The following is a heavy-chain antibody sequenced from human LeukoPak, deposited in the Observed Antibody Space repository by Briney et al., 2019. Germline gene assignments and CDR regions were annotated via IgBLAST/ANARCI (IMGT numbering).Heavy chain of an antibody. D-gene: IGHD2-2*01. CDR1: GFTFSSSA. V-gene: IGHV3-23*01. CDR2: ISASGGST. CDR3: AKIGSEIVVVPAAIT. Sequence: QSGGSLRLSCAASGFTFSSSAMSWVRQVPGKGLEWVSGISASGGSTSYADSVRGRFTISRDNSKNTLYVQMNSLRAEDTAVYYCAKIGSEIVVVPAAITWGQGTLVTVSS. J-gene: IGHJ5*02.